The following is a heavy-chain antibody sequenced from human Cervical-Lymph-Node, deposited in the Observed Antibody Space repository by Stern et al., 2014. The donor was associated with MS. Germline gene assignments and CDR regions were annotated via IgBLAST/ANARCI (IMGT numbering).Heavy chain of an antibody. CDR2: IFPGGSDI. CDR3: ARQRYFDY. V-gene: IGHV5-51*01. Sequence: VQLVQSGPEVKRPEASLKISCQASGYTFTSYWIGGVRQMPGKGLEWIAIIFPGGSDIRYSPSFQGQVTISADKSSSTAYLQWNNLKASDTAIYYCARQRYFDYWGQGTLVTVSS. CDR1: GYTFTSYW. J-gene: IGHJ4*02.